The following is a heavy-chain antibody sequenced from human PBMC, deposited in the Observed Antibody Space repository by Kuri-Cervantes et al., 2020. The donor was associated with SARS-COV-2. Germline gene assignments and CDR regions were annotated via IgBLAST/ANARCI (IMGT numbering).Heavy chain of an antibody. D-gene: IGHD3-22*01. CDR3: ARDHSFYDSSGYYADFDY. J-gene: IGHJ4*02. Sequence: ASVKVSCKASGYTFTSYGISWVRQAPGQGLEWMGWISAYNGNTNYAQKLQSRVTMTTDTSTSTAYMELRSLRSDDTAVYYCARDHSFYDSSGYYADFDYWGQGTLVTVSS. CDR1: GYTFTSYG. V-gene: IGHV1-18*04. CDR2: ISAYNGNT.